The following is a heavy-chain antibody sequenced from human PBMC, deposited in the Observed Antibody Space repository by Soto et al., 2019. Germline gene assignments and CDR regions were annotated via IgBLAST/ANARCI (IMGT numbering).Heavy chain of an antibody. J-gene: IGHJ6*02. V-gene: IGHV5-51*01. CDR3: ARHGAIMRGFSYYYGMDV. CDR2: IYPGDSDT. Sequence: GESLKISCKGSGYSFTSYWIGWVRQMPGKGLEWMGIIYPGDSDTRYSPSFQGQVTISADKSISTAYLQWSSLKASDTAMYYCARHGAIMRGFSYYYGMDVWGQGTTVTVS. CDR1: GYSFTSYW. D-gene: IGHD1-26*01.